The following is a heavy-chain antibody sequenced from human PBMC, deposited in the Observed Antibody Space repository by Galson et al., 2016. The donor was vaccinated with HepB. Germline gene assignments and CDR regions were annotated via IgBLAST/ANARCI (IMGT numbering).Heavy chain of an antibody. D-gene: IGHD3-22*01. CDR1: GITLRNFI. CDR3: ARAAHSSGYCDVFDI. J-gene: IGHJ3*02. CDR2: ISHDDISK. Sequence: SLRLSCAASGITLRNFIIHWVRQPPGKGLEWVAAISHDDISKYYTDSVKGRFIISRDNSGNTVDLQMNSLRAEDTAVYYCARAAHSSGYCDVFDIWGQGTKVTVSS. V-gene: IGHV3-30-3*01.